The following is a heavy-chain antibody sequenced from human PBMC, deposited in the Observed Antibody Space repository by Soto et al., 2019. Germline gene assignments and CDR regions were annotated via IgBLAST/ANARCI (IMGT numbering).Heavy chain of an antibody. Sequence: QVQLQQWGAGLLKPSETLSLTCAVYGGSFSGYYWSWIRQPPGKGLEWIGEINHSGSTNYNPSLKSRVTISVDTSKNHFSLKLSSVTAADTAVYYCARGRTYPYYYYYGMDVWGQGTTVTVSS. V-gene: IGHV4-34*01. CDR1: GGSFSGYY. CDR2: INHSGST. J-gene: IGHJ6*02. D-gene: IGHD2-2*01. CDR3: ARGRTYPYYYYYGMDV.